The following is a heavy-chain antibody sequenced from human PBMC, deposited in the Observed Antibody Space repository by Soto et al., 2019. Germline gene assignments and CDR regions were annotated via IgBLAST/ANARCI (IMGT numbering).Heavy chain of an antibody. D-gene: IGHD5-12*01. J-gene: IGHJ4*02. Sequence: SETLSLTCTVSGWSISSYYWSWIRQPPGKGLEWIGYIYYRANPNYNPSLKSRATISQDTSKNQFSLKLSSVTAADTAVYYCARHYGDGYDYLDYWGQGALVTVS. V-gene: IGHV4-59*08. CDR3: ARHYGDGYDYLDY. CDR2: IYYRANP. CDR1: GWSISSYY.